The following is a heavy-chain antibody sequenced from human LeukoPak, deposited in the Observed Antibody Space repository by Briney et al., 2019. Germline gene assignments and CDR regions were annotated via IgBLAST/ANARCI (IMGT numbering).Heavy chain of an antibody. CDR3: ANNGVSPNYYYGMNV. CDR2: IWYDGSNI. V-gene: IGHV3-33*06. J-gene: IGHJ6*02. CDR1: GFTFSSYG. Sequence: PGGSLRLSCATSGFTFSSYGMHWVRQAPGKGLEWVAVIWYDGSNIHCADSVQGRFTISRDSSKNTLYLQMNSLRAEDTGVYYCANNGVSPNYYYGMNVWGQGTTVTVSS. D-gene: IGHD2-8*01.